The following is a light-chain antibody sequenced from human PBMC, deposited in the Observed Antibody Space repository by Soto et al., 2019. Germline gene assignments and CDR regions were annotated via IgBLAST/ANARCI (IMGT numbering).Light chain of an antibody. CDR2: AAS. CDR3: QLPKCYPNS. J-gene: IGKJ4*01. V-gene: IGKV1-9*01. Sequence: EIQMTHSPATLSVPAGERATLSCRASQSISSELAWYQQKPGKAPKLLIYAASTLKSGVPSRFSGSGSGTDFTLTISSLQPEDFATYYCQLPKCYPNSFGGGTKV. CDR1: QSISSE.